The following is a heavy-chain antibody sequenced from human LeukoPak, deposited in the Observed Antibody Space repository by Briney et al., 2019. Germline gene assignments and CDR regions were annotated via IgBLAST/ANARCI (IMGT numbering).Heavy chain of an antibody. V-gene: IGHV1-18*01. CDR1: GYTFISYG. J-gene: IGHJ4*02. D-gene: IGHD2-15*01. Sequence: GASLKVSCKTSGYTFISYGISWLRQAPGQGIEWMGWISANKGDTEYAQKFQGRLTVTRDTSTSTAYMELKRLKSDDTAAYYCARADIIVVAGATPVGSAFEYWGQGTLITVSS. CDR2: ISANKGDT. CDR3: ARADIIVVAGATPVGSAFEY.